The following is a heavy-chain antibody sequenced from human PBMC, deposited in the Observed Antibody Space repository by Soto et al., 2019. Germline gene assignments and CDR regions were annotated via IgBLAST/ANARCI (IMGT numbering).Heavy chain of an antibody. CDR2: IYPGDSDP. V-gene: IGHV5-51*01. CDR1: GYSFTSYW. D-gene: IGHD6-13*01. Sequence: GESLKISCKGSGYSFTSYWIGWVRQMPGKGLEWMGIIYPGDSDPRYSPSFQGQVTISADKSTNTAYLQWSSLKASDTAMYYCARTSAAGKYYYGMDVWGQGTTVTVSS. CDR3: ARTSAAGKYYYGMDV. J-gene: IGHJ6*02.